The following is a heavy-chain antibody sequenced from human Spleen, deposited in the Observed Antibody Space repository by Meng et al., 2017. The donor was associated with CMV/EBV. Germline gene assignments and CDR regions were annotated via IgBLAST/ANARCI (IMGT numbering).Heavy chain of an antibody. V-gene: IGHV1-69*05. D-gene: IGHD5-24*01. Sequence: SVKVSCKASGYTFTSYDINWVRQAPGQGLEWMGGIIPIFGTTNYAQKFQGRITITTDASTSTAYMELSSLRSEDTAVYYCAGSRDGYRSDYWGQGTLVTVSS. J-gene: IGHJ4*02. CDR3: AGSRDGYRSDY. CDR2: IIPIFGTT. CDR1: GYTFTSYD.